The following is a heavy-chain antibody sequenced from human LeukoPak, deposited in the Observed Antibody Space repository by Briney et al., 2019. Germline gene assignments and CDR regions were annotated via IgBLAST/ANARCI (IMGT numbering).Heavy chain of an antibody. CDR1: GFTFSSYA. CDR2: ISGSGGST. Sequence: PGGSLRLSCAASGFTFSSYAMSWVRQAPGKGLEWVSAISGSGGSTYYADSVKGRFTISRDNAKNSLYLQMNSLRAEDTAVYYCARKGDLGSWFDPWGQGTLVTVSS. J-gene: IGHJ5*02. D-gene: IGHD7-27*01. V-gene: IGHV3-23*01. CDR3: ARKGDLGSWFDP.